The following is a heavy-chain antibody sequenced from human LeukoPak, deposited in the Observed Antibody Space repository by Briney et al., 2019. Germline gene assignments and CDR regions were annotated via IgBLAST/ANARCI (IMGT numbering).Heavy chain of an antibody. CDR3: ARARRYSGYDYLDY. D-gene: IGHD5-12*01. Sequence: SETLSLTCTVSGGSISSYYWSWIRQPPGKGLEWIGYIYYSGSTNYNPSLKSRVTISVDTSKNQFSLKLSSVTAADTAVYYCARARRYSGYDYLDYWGQGTLVTVSS. CDR1: GGSISSYY. V-gene: IGHV4-59*01. J-gene: IGHJ4*02. CDR2: IYYSGST.